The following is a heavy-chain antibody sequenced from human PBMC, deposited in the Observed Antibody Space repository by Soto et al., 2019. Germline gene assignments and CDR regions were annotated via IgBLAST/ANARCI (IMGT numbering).Heavy chain of an antibody. V-gene: IGHV1-69*13. CDR1: GDTFSSYA. J-gene: IGHJ6*02. Sequence: GGPVKVSCKASGDTFSSYAISWVRQAPGKGLEWMGKIIPTFGRTNYAQKFQGRLSISADDSTSTAYMELTSLESEDTAVYYCARDPLSSFAMDVWGQGTTVTVSS. CDR3: ARDPLSSFAMDV. CDR2: IIPTFGRT. D-gene: IGHD3-10*02.